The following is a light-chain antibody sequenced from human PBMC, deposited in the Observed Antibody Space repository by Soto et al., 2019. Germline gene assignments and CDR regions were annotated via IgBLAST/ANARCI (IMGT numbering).Light chain of an antibody. Sequence: DIVMTQSPDSLAVSLGERATINCKSSQSVLYSSNNKNYLTWYQQKPGQPPKLLIYWASTRESGVPDRFSGSGSGTDFTLTISSLQAADVAVYYCQQYFSTPPTSGQGTKAEIK. CDR1: QSVLYSSNNKNY. J-gene: IGKJ1*01. CDR3: QQYFSTPPT. V-gene: IGKV4-1*01. CDR2: WAS.